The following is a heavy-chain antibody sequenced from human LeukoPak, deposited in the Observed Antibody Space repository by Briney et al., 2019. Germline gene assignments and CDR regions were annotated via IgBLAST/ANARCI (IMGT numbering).Heavy chain of an antibody. D-gene: IGHD1-26*01. Sequence: QPGRSLRLSCAASGFTFSDYTIHWVRQAPGKGLEWVAVIWYDGSNKYHADSVKGRFTISRDNSKNTLYLQMDSLRAEDTAMYYCATNSGSPGGYWGQGTLVTVSS. CDR2: IWYDGSNK. V-gene: IGHV3-33*01. CDR1: GFTFSDYT. CDR3: ATNSGSPGGY. J-gene: IGHJ4*02.